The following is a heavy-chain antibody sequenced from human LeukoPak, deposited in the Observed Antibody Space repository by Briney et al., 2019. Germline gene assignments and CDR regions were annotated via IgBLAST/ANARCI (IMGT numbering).Heavy chain of an antibody. V-gene: IGHV5-51*01. Sequence: GESLKISCKGSGYSFTTYWIGWVRQMPRKGLEWMGIIYPGDSDTRYSPSFQGQVTISADKSISTAYLQWSSLKASDTAMYYCARQGSYDSSGYHYFDYWGQGTLVTVSS. D-gene: IGHD3-22*01. CDR3: ARQGSYDSSGYHYFDY. CDR2: IYPGDSDT. CDR1: GYSFTTYW. J-gene: IGHJ4*02.